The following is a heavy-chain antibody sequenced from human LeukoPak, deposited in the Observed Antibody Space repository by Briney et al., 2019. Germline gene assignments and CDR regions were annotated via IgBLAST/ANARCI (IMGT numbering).Heavy chain of an antibody. J-gene: IGHJ6*02. Sequence: HGGSLRLSCAASGFTVSSNYMSWVRQAPGKGLEWVSVIYSGGSTYYADSVKGRFTISRDNSKNTLSLQMDSLRTEDTAVYFCASGFGEVQYYFFYGMDVWGQGTTVTVSS. V-gene: IGHV3-66*02. D-gene: IGHD3-10*01. CDR1: GFTVSSNY. CDR2: IYSGGST. CDR3: ASGFGEVQYYFFYGMDV.